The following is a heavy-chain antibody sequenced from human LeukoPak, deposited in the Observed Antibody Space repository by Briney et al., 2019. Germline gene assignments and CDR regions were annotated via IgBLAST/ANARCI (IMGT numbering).Heavy chain of an antibody. CDR3: ARRGSAGGRCFDA. Sequence: SETLSLTCAVYGGSFSDYYWTWIRQPPGKGLEWIGEINDSGYINYNPSLKSRVIMLKDTSRNQFSLNLNSVTASDTAVYFCARRGSAGGRCFDAWGQGILVAVSS. CDR2: INDSGYI. J-gene: IGHJ4*02. V-gene: IGHV4-34*01. CDR1: GGSFSDYY. D-gene: IGHD6-13*01.